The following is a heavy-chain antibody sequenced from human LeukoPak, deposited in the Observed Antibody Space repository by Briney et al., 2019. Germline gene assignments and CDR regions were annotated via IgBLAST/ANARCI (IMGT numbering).Heavy chain of an antibody. CDR3: AKDRNYYDSSGYDY. Sequence: GGSLRLSCAASGFTFSSYAMSWVRQAPGKGLEWVSAISGSGGSTYYADSVKGRFTISRDNSKNTLYLQMNSLRAEETAVCYCAKDRNYYDSSGYDYWGQGTLVTVSS. V-gene: IGHV3-23*01. CDR2: ISGSGGST. CDR1: GFTFSSYA. J-gene: IGHJ4*02. D-gene: IGHD3-22*01.